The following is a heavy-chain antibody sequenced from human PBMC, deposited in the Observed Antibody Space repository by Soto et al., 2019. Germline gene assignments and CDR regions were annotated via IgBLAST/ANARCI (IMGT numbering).Heavy chain of an antibody. CDR2: IHYSGST. CDR3: ATVGCSSTSCWWYFDY. D-gene: IGHD2-2*01. Sequence: SETLSLTCTVSGGSISGYYWTWIRQPPGKGLEWIGYIHYSGSTNYNPSLKSRVTMSVDTSKNQFSLKLYSVTAADTAVYYCATVGCSSTSCWWYFDYWGQGTLVTSPQ. CDR1: GGSISGYY. V-gene: IGHV4-59*01. J-gene: IGHJ4*02.